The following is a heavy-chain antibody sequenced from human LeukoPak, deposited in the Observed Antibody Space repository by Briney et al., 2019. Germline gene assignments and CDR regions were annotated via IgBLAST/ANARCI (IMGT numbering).Heavy chain of an antibody. CDR1: GYTFTGCY. D-gene: IGHD1-26*01. CDR2: INPNSGGT. J-gene: IGHJ5*02. Sequence: GASVKVSCKASGYTFTGCYMHWVRQAPGQGLEWMGWINPNSGGTNYAQKFQGRVTMTRDTSISTAYMELSRLRSDDTAVYYCAREGSGSYEGNWFDPWGQGTLVTVSS. CDR3: AREGSGSYEGNWFDP. V-gene: IGHV1-2*02.